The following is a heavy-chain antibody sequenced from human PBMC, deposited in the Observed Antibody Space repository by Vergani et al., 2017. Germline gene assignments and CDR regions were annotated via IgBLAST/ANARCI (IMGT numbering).Heavy chain of an antibody. Sequence: EVQLVESGGGLVQPGGSLRLSCAASGFMFSNYWMNWVRQAPGKGLEWVANIKQDGSEKYYVDSVRGRFTISRDNAKNSLYLQMNSLRAEDTAVYHCARRSAPGDYDALDIWGQGTIVTVSS. CDR1: GFMFSNYW. J-gene: IGHJ3*02. CDR2: IKQDGSEK. D-gene: IGHD4-17*01. V-gene: IGHV3-7*01. CDR3: ARRSAPGDYDALDI.